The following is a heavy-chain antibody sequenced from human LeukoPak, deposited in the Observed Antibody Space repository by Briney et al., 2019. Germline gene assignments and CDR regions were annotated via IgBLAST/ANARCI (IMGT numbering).Heavy chain of an antibody. J-gene: IGHJ4*02. V-gene: IGHV3-30*04. CDR3: ARDLTVVVVAANLDY. Sequence: GGSLRLSCAASGFTFSSYAMHWVRQAPGKGLEWVAVISYDGSNKYYADSVKGRFTISRDNSKNTLCLQMNSLRAEDTAVYYCARDLTVVVVAANLDYWGQGTLVTVSS. CDR2: ISYDGSNK. CDR1: GFTFSSYA. D-gene: IGHD2-15*01.